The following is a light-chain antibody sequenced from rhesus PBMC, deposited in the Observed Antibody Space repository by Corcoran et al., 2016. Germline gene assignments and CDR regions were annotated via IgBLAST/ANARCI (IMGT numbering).Light chain of an antibody. CDR1: QGISSW. Sequence: DIQMTQSPSSLSASVGDTVTITCRASQGISSWLAWYQQKPGKAPNLLIYKASSLQSGVPSRFSGSGSGTEFTLTINSLQSEDFATYYCQQYSSRPLTFGGVTKVELK. CDR3: QQYSSRPLT. V-gene: IGKV1-22*01. CDR2: KAS. J-gene: IGKJ4*01.